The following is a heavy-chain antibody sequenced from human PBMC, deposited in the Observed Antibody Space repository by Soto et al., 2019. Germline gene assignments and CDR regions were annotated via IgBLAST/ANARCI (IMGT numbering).Heavy chain of an antibody. V-gene: IGHV3-66*01. CDR2: IYSGGST. J-gene: IGHJ6*02. CDR1: GFTVSSNY. CDR3: ARASDVTEYVLLDYYGMDV. Sequence: GGSLRLSCAASGFTVSSNYMSWVRQAPGKVLEWVSVIYSGGSTYYADSVRGRFTISRDNSKNTLYLQMNSLRAEDTAVYYCARASDVTEYVLLDYYGMDVRGQGTTVTVSS. D-gene: IGHD3-10*01.